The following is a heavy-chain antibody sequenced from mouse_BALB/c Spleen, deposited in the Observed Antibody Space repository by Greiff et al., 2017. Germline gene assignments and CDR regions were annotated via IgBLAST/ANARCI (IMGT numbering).Heavy chain of an antibody. D-gene: IGHD1-1*01. CDR3: ARPHYGSSFAY. Sequence: EVQLQESGGGLVQPGGSRKLSCAASGFTFSSFGMHWVRQAPEKGLEWVAYISSGSSTIYYADTVKGRFTLSRDTPKNTLFLQMTSLGSEDTAMYYCARPHYGSSFAYWGQGTLVTVSA. J-gene: IGHJ3*01. CDR2: ISSGSSTI. V-gene: IGHV5-17*02. CDR1: GFTFSSFG.